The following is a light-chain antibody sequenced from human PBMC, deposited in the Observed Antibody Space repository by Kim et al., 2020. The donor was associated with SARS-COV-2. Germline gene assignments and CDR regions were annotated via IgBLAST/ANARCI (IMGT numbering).Light chain of an antibody. CDR3: QQNRAYWT. J-gene: IGKJ1*01. V-gene: IGKV1-5*01. CDR2: DAS. CDR1: QSINKW. Sequence: IQMTQSPSTLSASVGDRVTITCRASQSINKWLAWYQQKPGTAPKLLIYDASTLEGGVPSRFSGSGSETEFTLTISSLQPDDLATYYYQQNRAYWTFGQGTKVDIK.